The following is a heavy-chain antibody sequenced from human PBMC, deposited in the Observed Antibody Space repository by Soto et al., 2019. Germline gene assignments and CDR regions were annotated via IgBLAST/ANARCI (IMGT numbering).Heavy chain of an antibody. J-gene: IGHJ6*03. CDR2: IYYSGST. CDR1: GYSISSSNW. CDR3: ARTSTPLQVPPPYYYYYYMDV. Sequence: TSETLSLTCAFSGYSISSSNWWVWIRQPPGKGLEWIGNIYYSGSTYYNPSLKSRVTMSVDTSKNQFSLKLSSVTAVDTAVYYCARTSTPLQVPPPYYYYYYMDVWGKGTTVTVSS. V-gene: IGHV4-28*01.